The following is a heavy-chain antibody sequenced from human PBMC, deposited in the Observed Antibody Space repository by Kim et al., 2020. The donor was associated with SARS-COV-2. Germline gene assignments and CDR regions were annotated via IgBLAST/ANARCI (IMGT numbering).Heavy chain of an antibody. D-gene: IGHD3-10*01. J-gene: IGHJ5*02. Sequence: GGSLRLSCAASGFTFSSYAMSWVRQAPGKGLEWVSAISGSGGSTYYADSVKGRFTISRDNSKNTLYLQMNSLRAEDTAVYYCAKTGKFRGVISDNWFDPWGQGTLVTVSS. V-gene: IGHV3-23*01. CDR2: ISGSGGST. CDR1: GFTFSSYA. CDR3: AKTGKFRGVISDNWFDP.